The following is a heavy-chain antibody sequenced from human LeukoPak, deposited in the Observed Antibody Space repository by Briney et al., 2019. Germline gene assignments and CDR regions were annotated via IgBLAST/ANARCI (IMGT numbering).Heavy chain of an antibody. CDR1: GFTFSSYG. Sequence: GGSLRLSCAASGFTFSSYGMHWVRQAPGKGLEWVAVISYDGSNKYYADSVKGRFTISRDNSKNTLYLQMNSLRAEDTAVYYCAKEPYYDILTGELDYWGQGTLVTVSS. CDR2: ISYDGSNK. J-gene: IGHJ4*02. CDR3: AKEPYYDILTGELDY. D-gene: IGHD3-9*01. V-gene: IGHV3-30*18.